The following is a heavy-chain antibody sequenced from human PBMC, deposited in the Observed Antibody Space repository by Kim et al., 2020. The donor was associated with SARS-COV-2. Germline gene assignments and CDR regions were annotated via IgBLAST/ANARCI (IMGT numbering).Heavy chain of an antibody. CDR3: ARDPAGTVDWFDP. Sequence: GGSLRLSCAASGFTFSDYYMSWIRQAPGKGLEWVSYISSSGSTIDYADSVKGRFTISRDNAKNSLYLQMNSLRAEDTAVYYCARDPAGTVDWFDPWGQGTLVTVSS. D-gene: IGHD6-13*01. CDR2: ISSSGSTI. J-gene: IGHJ5*02. CDR1: GFTFSDYY. V-gene: IGHV3-11*01.